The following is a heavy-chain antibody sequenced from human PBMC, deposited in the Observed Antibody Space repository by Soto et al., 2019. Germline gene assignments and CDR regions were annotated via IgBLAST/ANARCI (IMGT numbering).Heavy chain of an antibody. Sequence: QVQLVQSGAEVKKPGASVKVSCKASGYTFTSYGISWVRQAPGQGLEWMGWIIPIFGTANYAQKFQGRVTITADESTSTAYMELSSLRSEDTAVYYCARESAVVVVTATNAFDIWGQGTMVTVSS. J-gene: IGHJ3*02. CDR1: GYTFTSYG. D-gene: IGHD2-21*02. V-gene: IGHV1-69*13. CDR2: IIPIFGTA. CDR3: ARESAVVVVTATNAFDI.